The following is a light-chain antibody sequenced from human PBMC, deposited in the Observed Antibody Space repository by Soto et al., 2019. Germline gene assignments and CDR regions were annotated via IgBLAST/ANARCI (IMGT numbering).Light chain of an antibody. V-gene: IGLV7-46*01. CDR2: DTS. CDR3: LRTYSGARV. CDR1: TGAVTSGHY. Sequence: QAVVTQEPSLTVSPGGTVTLTCGSSTGAVTSGHYPYWFQQNPGQAPRTLIYDTSNKHSWTPARFSGSRLGGTAALTLSGAQPEAEAEYYCLRTYSGARVFGTGTKLTVL. J-gene: IGLJ1*01.